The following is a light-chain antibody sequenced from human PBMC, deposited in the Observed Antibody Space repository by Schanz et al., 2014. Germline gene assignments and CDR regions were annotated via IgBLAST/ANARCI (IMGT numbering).Light chain of an antibody. CDR2: EAS. V-gene: IGKV3-20*01. Sequence: ETVLTQSPGTLSLSPGERATLSCRASQSVTSTYLAWYQQKPGQAPRLLIYEASIRATGVPDGFSGSGSGTDFTLTISRLEPEDSAVYYCQQYGSSPSTFGQGTKVEIK. J-gene: IGKJ2*02. CDR3: QQYGSSPST. CDR1: QSVTSTY.